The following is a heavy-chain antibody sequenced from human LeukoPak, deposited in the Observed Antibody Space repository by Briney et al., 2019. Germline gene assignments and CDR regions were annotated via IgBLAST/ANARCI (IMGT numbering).Heavy chain of an antibody. CDR1: GFTFSSYA. J-gene: IGHJ4*02. CDR3: AAPYYYDSSGYYY. V-gene: IGHV3-30*04. D-gene: IGHD3-22*01. CDR2: ISYDGSNK. Sequence: QPGRSLRLSCAASGFTFSSYAMHWVRQAPGRGLEGLAVISYDGSNKYYADSVKGRFTISRDNSKNTLYLQMNSLRAEDTAVYYCAAPYYYDSSGYYYWGQGTLVTVSS.